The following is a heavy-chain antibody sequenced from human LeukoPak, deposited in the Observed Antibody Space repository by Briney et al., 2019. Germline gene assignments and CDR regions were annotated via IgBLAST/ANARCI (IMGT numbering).Heavy chain of an antibody. J-gene: IGHJ4*02. V-gene: IGHV3-23*01. Sequence: PGGSLRLSCAASGFTFSSYAMSWVRQAPGKGLGWVSAIGGSGGSTYYADSVKGRFTISRDNSKNTLYLQTIILRAEDTAVYYCAKDEGVYCSGGSCDHPDYWGQGTLVTVSS. CDR1: GFTFSSYA. CDR2: IGGSGGST. CDR3: AKDEGVYCSGGSCDHPDY. D-gene: IGHD2-15*01.